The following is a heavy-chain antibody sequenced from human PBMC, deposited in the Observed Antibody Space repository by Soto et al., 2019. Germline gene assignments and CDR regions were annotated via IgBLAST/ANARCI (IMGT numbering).Heavy chain of an antibody. D-gene: IGHD5-18*01. CDR1: GGSISNYY. V-gene: IGHV4-59*01. CDR2: IYSSGST. Sequence: SETLSLTCTVSGGSISNYYWNWIRQSPGKGLEWIGYIYSSGSTHYNPSLQNRVTISIDTSKNQVSLKVNSVTAADTAVYYCARDHPHSYGVYYFDYWGQGTMVTVSS. J-gene: IGHJ4*03. CDR3: ARDHPHSYGVYYFDY.